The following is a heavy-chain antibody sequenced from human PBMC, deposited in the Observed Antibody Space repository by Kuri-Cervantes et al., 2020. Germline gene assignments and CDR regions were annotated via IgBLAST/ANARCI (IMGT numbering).Heavy chain of an antibody. D-gene: IGHD4-17*01. CDR3: ARETTVTTVVDY. J-gene: IGHJ4*02. V-gene: IGHV3-23*01. CDR1: GFTFSSYA. Sequence: GESLKISCAASGFTFSSYAMSWVRQAPGKGLEWVSVISGSGGSTYYADSLKGRFTISRDNSKNTLYLQMNSLRAEDTAVYYCARETTVTTVVDYWGQGTLVTVSS. CDR2: ISGSGGST.